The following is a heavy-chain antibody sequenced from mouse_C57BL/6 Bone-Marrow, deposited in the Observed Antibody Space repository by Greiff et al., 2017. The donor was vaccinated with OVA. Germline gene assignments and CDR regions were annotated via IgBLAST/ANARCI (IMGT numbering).Heavy chain of an antibody. D-gene: IGHD1-1*01. J-gene: IGHJ4*01. CDR2: INPSNGGT. Sequence: VQLQQPGAELVKPGASVKLSCKASGYTFTSYWMHWVKQRPGQGLEWIGDINPSNGGTNYNEKFKSKATLTVDKSSSTAYMHLSSLTSEDSAVYYCARDHYYGSSPLYAMDYWGQGTSVTVSA. V-gene: IGHV1-53*01. CDR1: GYTFTSYW. CDR3: ARDHYYGSSPLYAMDY.